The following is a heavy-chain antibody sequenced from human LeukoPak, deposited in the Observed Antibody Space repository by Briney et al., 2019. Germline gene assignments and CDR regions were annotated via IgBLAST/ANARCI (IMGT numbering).Heavy chain of an antibody. Sequence: GGSLRLSCAASGFTFDDYGMSWVRQAPGKGLEWVSGINWNGGSTGYADSVKGRFTISRDNAKNSLYLQMNSLRAEDTALYYCARAGGYMTFGIFGYWGQGTLVTVSS. V-gene: IGHV3-20*04. CDR3: ARAGGYMTFGIFGY. CDR2: INWNGGST. CDR1: GFTFDDYG. J-gene: IGHJ4*02. D-gene: IGHD3-22*01.